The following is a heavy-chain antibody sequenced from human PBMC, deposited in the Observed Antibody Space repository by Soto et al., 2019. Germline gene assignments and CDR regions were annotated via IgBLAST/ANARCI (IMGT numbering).Heavy chain of an antibody. CDR1: GGSISSSSYY. D-gene: IGHD3-3*01. CDR3: ARHYDFWSGYYRRSYYYYYYGMDV. CDR2: IYYSGST. Sequence: QLQLQESGPGLVKPSETLSLTCTVSGGSISSSSYYWGWIRQPPGKGLEWIGSIYYSGSTYYNPSLKSRVTISVDTSKNQFSLKLSSVTAADTAVYYCARHYDFWSGYYRRSYYYYYYGMDVWGQGTTVTVSS. J-gene: IGHJ6*02. V-gene: IGHV4-39*01.